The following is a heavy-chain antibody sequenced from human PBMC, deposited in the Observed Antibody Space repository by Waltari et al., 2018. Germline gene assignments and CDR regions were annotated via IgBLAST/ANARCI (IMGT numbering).Heavy chain of an antibody. CDR1: GYNFTSYP. CDR2: INAGSGNT. CDR3: ARPRSDYGDYAWFDP. Sequence: VHLVQSGAEVKKPGASVKVSCKASGYNFTSYPIPWVRQAPGQRLEWMGWINAGSGNTKYSQRFQGRVTITRDTSASTVYMELSSLRSEDTAVYYCARPRSDYGDYAWFDPWGQGTLVTVSS. J-gene: IGHJ5*02. V-gene: IGHV1-3*01. D-gene: IGHD4-17*01.